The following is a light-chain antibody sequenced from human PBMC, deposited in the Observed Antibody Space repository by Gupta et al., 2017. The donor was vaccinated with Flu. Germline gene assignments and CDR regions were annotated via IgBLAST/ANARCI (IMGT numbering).Light chain of an antibody. CDR3: QSADSSGTYVV. J-gene: IGLJ2*01. CDR1: ALPKKY. CDR2: KDS. V-gene: IGLV3-25*02. Sequence: SYELTQPPSVSVSPGQTARITCSGDALPKKYAYWYQQKPGQAPVLVIYKDSERASGIPERFSGTSSGTTVTLTISGVQAEDEADYYCQSADSSGTYVVFGGGTKLTVL.